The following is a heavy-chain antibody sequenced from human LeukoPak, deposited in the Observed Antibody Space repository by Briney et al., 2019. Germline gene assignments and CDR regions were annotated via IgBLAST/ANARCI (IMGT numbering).Heavy chain of an antibody. CDR1: GGSISSYY. V-gene: IGHV4-59*01. J-gene: IGHJ6*02. D-gene: IGHD3-22*01. Sequence: SETLSLTCTVSGGSISSYYWSWIRQPPGKGLEWIGYIYYSGSTNYNPSLKSRVTISVDTSKNQFSLKLSSVTAADTALYYCARGIYYDSSGYLSYYYYGMDVWGQGTTVTVSS. CDR3: ARGIYYDSSGYLSYYYYGMDV. CDR2: IYYSGST.